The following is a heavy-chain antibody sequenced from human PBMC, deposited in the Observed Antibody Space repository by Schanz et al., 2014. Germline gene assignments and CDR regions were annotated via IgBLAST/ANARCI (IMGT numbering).Heavy chain of an antibody. V-gene: IGHV1-18*01. D-gene: IGHD3-22*01. CDR1: GDTLSSYG. Sequence: QVQLVQSGAEVKKPGSSVTVSCKASGDTLSSYGISWVRQAPGQGLEWMGWINVYNGDTKFAKTFQDRVTLTTDTSTSTAYMELSSLRAEDTALYYCARDRGSAVGYQYYGMDVWGQGTTVTVSS. CDR2: INVYNGDT. J-gene: IGHJ6*02. CDR3: ARDRGSAVGYQYYGMDV.